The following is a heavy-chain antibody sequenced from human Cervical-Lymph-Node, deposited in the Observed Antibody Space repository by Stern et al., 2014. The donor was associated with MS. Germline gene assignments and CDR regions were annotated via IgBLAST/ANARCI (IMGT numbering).Heavy chain of an antibody. CDR1: GFTFSSYG. CDR3: ARDYEDTSMLFDH. V-gene: IGHV3-30*03. Sequence: DQLVESGGAVVQPGRSLRLSCAASGFTFSSYGMHWVRQAPGKELAWVTVISYDGNHKYYAASVKGRFTISRDNSKNTLHLQMNSVTPDDTAIYYCARDYEDTSMLFDHWGQGTLVTVSS. J-gene: IGHJ4*02. D-gene: IGHD2-8*01. CDR2: ISYDGNHK.